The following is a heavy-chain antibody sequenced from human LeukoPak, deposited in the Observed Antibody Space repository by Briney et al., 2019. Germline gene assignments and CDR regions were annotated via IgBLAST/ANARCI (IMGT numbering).Heavy chain of an antibody. CDR3: ARDARNSWQQLVSYYFDY. CDR1: GYTFTSYA. D-gene: IGHD6-13*01. Sequence: ASVKVSCKASGYTFTSYAMHWVRQAPGQRLEWMGWINAGNGNTKYSQEFQGRVTITRDTSASTAYMELSSLRSEDMAVYYCARDARNSWQQLVSYYFDYWGQGTLVTVSS. J-gene: IGHJ4*02. V-gene: IGHV1-3*03. CDR2: INAGNGNT.